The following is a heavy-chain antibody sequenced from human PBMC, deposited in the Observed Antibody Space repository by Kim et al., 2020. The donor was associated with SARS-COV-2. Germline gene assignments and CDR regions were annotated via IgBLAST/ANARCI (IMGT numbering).Heavy chain of an antibody. V-gene: IGHV4-59*08. D-gene: IGHD2-21*02. Sequence: SETLSLTCTVSGGSISSYYWSWIRQPPGKGLEWIGYIYYSGSTNYNPSLKRRVTISVDTSKNQLSLKLSSVTAADTAVYYCARHAEVTATLHWFDPWGQGTLVTVSS. J-gene: IGHJ5*02. CDR1: GGSISSYY. CDR2: IYYSGST. CDR3: ARHAEVTATLHWFDP.